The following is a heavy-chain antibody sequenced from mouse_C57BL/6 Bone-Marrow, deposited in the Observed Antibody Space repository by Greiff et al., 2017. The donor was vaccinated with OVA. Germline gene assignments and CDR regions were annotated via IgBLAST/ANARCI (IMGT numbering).Heavy chain of an antibody. Sequence: QVQLQQHGAELVKPGASVKLSCKASGYTFTSYWMQWVKQRPGQGLEWIGEIDPSDSYTNYNQKFKGKATLTVDTSSSTAYMQLSSLTSEDSAVYYCAADYDLYWYFDVWGTGTTVTVSS. CDR1: GYTFTSYW. J-gene: IGHJ1*03. CDR3: AADYDLYWYFDV. D-gene: IGHD2-4*01. V-gene: IGHV1-50*01. CDR2: IDPSDSYT.